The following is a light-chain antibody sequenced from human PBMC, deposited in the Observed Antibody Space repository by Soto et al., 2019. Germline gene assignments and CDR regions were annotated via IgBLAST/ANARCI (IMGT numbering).Light chain of an antibody. CDR2: GAS. CDR3: QQYNDWPLT. CDR1: QSVSSN. V-gene: IGKV3D-15*01. Sequence: ELLMTHSPVTLSVSPAERVTLSWRASQSVSSNLAWYQQKPGQAPSLLIYGASNRATGIPARFSGSGSGTDFTLTISSQEAEDFALYYCQQYNDWPLTFGEGTKVDIK. J-gene: IGKJ1*01.